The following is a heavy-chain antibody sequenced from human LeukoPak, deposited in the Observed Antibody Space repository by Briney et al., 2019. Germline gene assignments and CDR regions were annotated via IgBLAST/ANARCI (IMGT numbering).Heavy chain of an antibody. Sequence: GSLRLSCAASGFTFTNYWMTWVRQAPGKGLEWVANIKQDGSERYYADSVKGRFTISRDNAKNSLYLQMNSLRAEDTAVYYCANSAAGDFWGQGTLVTVSS. J-gene: IGHJ4*02. CDR3: ANSAAGDF. CDR1: GFTFTNYW. V-gene: IGHV3-7*01. CDR2: IKQDGSER. D-gene: IGHD4-11*01.